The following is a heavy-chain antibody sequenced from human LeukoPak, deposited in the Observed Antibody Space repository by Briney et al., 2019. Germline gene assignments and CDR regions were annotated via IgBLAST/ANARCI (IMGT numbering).Heavy chain of an antibody. J-gene: IGHJ4*02. V-gene: IGHV4-39*07. CDR2: IYYSGST. CDR3: ASRIVARY. Sequence: SETLSLTCSVPGGSISSSSYSWGWIRQPPGKGLEWIGSIYYSGSTYYNPSLKSRVTISVDTSKNQFSLKLSSVTAADTAVYYCASRIVARYWGQGTLVTVSS. D-gene: IGHD5-12*01. CDR1: GGSISSSSYS.